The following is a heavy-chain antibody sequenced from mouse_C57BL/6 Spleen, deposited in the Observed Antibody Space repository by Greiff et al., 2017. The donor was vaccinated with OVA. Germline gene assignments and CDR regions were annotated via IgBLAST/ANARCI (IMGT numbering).Heavy chain of an antibody. CDR1: GFTFSDYY. CDR2: INYDGSST. V-gene: IGHV5-16*01. CDR3: ARSLFYYGSIHWYFDV. Sequence: EVQVVESEGGLVQPGSSMKLSCTASGFTFSDYYMAWVRQVPEKGLEWVANINYDGSSTYYLDSLKSRFIISRDNAKNILYLQMSSLKSEDTATYYCARSLFYYGSIHWYFDVWGTGTTVTVSS. J-gene: IGHJ1*03. D-gene: IGHD1-1*01.